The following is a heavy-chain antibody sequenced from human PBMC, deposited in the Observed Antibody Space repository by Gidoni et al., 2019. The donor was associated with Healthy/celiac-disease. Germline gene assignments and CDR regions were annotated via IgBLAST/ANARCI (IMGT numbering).Heavy chain of an antibody. Sequence: QVQLQASVPGLVKPSETLSLTCTVSVGSLSSYYCSWIRQPPGKGLEWMGYIYYSGSTNYKPSLKSRVTIEVDTAKNQFSLKLSSVTAADTDVYYGARITPDKKYDLWSGDVSYAFDIWGQGTMVTVSS. CDR3: ARITPDKKYDLWSGDVSYAFDI. CDR2: IYYSGST. D-gene: IGHD3-3*01. J-gene: IGHJ3*02. CDR1: VGSLSSYY. V-gene: IGHV4-59*01.